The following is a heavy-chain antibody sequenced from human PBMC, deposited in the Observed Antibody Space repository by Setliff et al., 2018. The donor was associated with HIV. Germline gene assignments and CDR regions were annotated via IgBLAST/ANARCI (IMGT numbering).Heavy chain of an antibody. Sequence: ASVKVSCKVSGYIPTALSMHWVRQAPGKGREWMGGFYPEDGATIHAQNFQGRVTMTEATSSYTAYMELASLRSEDTAVYYCVTGVVSALFDWWGQGTLVTVSS. J-gene: IGHJ4*02. CDR2: FYPEDGAT. V-gene: IGHV1-24*01. CDR3: VTGVVSALFDW. D-gene: IGHD2-15*01. CDR1: GYIPTALS.